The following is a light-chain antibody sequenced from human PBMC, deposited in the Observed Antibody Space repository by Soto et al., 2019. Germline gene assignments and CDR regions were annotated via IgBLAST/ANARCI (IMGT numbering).Light chain of an antibody. V-gene: IGLV1-40*01. CDR2: GNS. CDR1: SSNIGAGYD. J-gene: IGLJ2*01. Sequence: QSVLTQPPSVSGAPGQRVTISCTGSSSNIGAGYDVHWYQQLPGTAPKLLIYGNSNRPSGVPDRFSGSKSGTSASLAITGLQAEDEADYYCCSYAGNSSYVVFGGGTKLTVL. CDR3: CSYAGNSSYVV.